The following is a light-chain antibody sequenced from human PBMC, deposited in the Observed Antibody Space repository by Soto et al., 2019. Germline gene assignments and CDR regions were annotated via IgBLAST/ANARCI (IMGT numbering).Light chain of an antibody. CDR2: AAS. V-gene: IGKV1-27*01. Sequence: DIQMTQSPSFLSASVGDRVTITCRASQGIRNSLAWYQHKPGKVPKLLIYAASTLYSGVSSRFSGSGSGTDSTLTIGSLQPEDVAVYYCQKHSSVPFTFGGGTKVEIK. CDR3: QKHSSVPFT. J-gene: IGKJ4*01. CDR1: QGIRNS.